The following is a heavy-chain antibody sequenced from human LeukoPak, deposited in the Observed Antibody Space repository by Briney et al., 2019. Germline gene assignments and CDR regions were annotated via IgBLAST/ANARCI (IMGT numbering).Heavy chain of an antibody. D-gene: IGHD1-14*01. CDR3: AGPGPARVGGSASFEI. V-gene: IGHV4-39*01. J-gene: IGHJ3*02. CDR2: AYYSGST. CDR1: GCSISRSGNF. Sequence: PETLTLPCTVSGCSISRSGNFWEWIRQPPGKGLDWIVGAYYSGSTFYNPSLMGRLTISVHTSKNQFSLKLTSVTAAGTPVYYCAGPGPARVGGSASFEIWGQGTMVTVSS.